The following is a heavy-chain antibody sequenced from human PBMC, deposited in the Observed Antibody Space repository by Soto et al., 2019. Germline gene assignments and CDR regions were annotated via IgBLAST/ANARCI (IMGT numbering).Heavy chain of an antibody. D-gene: IGHD2-15*01. Sequence: QVQLQESGPGLVKPSQTLSLTCTVSGGSISSGDYYWSWIRQPPGKGLEWIGYILYRGTTNYTPSLESPLTISVDTSKSQFSLKLTSVTAADTAVYYCARDGALDYWGRGTLVTVSS. CDR1: GGSISSGDYY. J-gene: IGHJ4*02. V-gene: IGHV4-30-4*01. CDR3: ARDGALDY. CDR2: ILYRGTT.